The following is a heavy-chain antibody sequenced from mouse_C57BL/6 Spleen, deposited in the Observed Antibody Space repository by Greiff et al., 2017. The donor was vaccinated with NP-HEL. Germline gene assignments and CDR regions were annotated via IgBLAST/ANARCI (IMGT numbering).Heavy chain of an antibody. V-gene: IGHV1-15*01. Sequence: LVESGAELVRPGASVTLSCKASGYTFTDYEMHWVKQTPVHGLEWIGAIDPETGGTAYNQKFKGKAILTADKSSSTAYMELRSLTSEDSAVYYCTRLRRGYYFDDWGQGTTLTVSS. J-gene: IGHJ2*01. D-gene: IGHD2-12*01. CDR2: IDPETGGT. CDR1: GYTFTDYE. CDR3: TRLRRGYYFDD.